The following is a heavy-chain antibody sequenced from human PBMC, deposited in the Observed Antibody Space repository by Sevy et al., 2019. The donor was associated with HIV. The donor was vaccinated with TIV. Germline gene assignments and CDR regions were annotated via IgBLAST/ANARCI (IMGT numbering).Heavy chain of an antibody. J-gene: IGHJ4*02. V-gene: IGHV1-18*04. D-gene: IGHD3-22*01. CDR2: ISAYNGNT. Sequence: ASVKVSCKPSGYTFTSYGISWVRQAPGQGLEWMGWISAYNGNTNYAQKLQGRVTMTTDTSTSTAYMELRSLRSDDTAVYYCARIYDSSGFQLYFDYWGQGTLVTVSS. CDR3: ARIYDSSGFQLYFDY. CDR1: GYTFTSYG.